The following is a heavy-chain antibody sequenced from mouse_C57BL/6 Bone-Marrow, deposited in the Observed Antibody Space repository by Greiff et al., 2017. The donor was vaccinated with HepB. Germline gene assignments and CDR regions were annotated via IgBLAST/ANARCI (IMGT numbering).Heavy chain of an antibody. Sequence: EVKLEESGGGLVQPGGSLKLSCAASGFTFSDYYLYWVRQTPEKRLEWVAYISNGGGSTYYPDTVKGRFTISRDNAKNTLYLQMSRLKSEDTAMYYCARSITTVTSDAMDYWGQGTSVTVAS. D-gene: IGHD1-1*01. V-gene: IGHV5-12*01. CDR1: GFTFSDYY. J-gene: IGHJ4*01. CDR2: ISNGGGST. CDR3: ARSITTVTSDAMDY.